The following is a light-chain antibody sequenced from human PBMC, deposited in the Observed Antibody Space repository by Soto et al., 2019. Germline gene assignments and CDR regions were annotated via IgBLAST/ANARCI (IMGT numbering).Light chain of an antibody. V-gene: IGKV3-15*01. Sequence: EIVMTQSPYTLSVSPGESATLSCRASQRVYSNLAWYQQRPGQAPRLLIYGASTRATGVPARFSGRGSGTEFTLTISSLQSEDFAVYYCQQYTNWPPNTFGQGTRLEIK. CDR2: GAS. CDR3: QQYTNWPPNT. J-gene: IGKJ5*01. CDR1: QRVYSN.